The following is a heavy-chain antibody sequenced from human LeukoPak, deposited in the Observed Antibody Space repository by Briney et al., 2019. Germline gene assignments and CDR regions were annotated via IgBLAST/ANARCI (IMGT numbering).Heavy chain of an antibody. J-gene: IGHJ4*02. CDR3: ASSDFDS. Sequence: GGSLRLSCAASGFTFSSYTMNWVRQPPGKGLEWVSNIGTSSTTIYYADSVKGRFTISRDNAKNTLYLQMNSLRVGDTAVYYCASSDFDSWGQGTLVTVSS. V-gene: IGHV3-48*04. CDR1: GFTFSSYT. CDR2: IGTSSTTI.